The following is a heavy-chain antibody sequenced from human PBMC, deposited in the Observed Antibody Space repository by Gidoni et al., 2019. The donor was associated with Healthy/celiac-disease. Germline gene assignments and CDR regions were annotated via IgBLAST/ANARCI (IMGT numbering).Heavy chain of an antibody. V-gene: IGHV3-21*01. D-gene: IGHD1-26*01. J-gene: IGHJ6*02. CDR3: ARVIGSYYYYYGMDV. Sequence: EVQLVESGGGLVKPGGSLRLSCAASGFTFSSYSMNWVRQAQGKGLEWVSSISSISSYIYYADSVKGRFTISRDNAKNSLYLQMNSLRAEDTAVYYCARVIGSYYYYYGMDVWGQGTTVTVSS. CDR1: GFTFSSYS. CDR2: ISSISSYI.